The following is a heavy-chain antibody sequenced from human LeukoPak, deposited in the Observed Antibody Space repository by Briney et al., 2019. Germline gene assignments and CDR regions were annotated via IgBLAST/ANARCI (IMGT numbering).Heavy chain of an antibody. CDR1: GYTFTSCD. CDR3: ARDYYYYYYYGMDV. V-gene: IGHV1-2*02. CDR2: INPNSGGT. J-gene: IGHJ6*02. Sequence: ASVKVSCKASGYTFTSCDINWVRQATGQGLEWMGWINPNSGGTNYAQKFQGRVTMTRDTSISTAYMELSRLGSDDTAVYYCARDYYYYYYYGMDVWGQGTTVTVSS. D-gene: IGHD2-21*01.